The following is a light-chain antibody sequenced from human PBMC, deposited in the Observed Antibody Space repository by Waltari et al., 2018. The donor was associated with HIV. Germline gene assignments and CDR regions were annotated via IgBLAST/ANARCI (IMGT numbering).Light chain of an antibody. CDR1: QSVIDY. J-gene: IGKJ4*01. CDR3: QQRSYWRRALT. Sequence: IVLTQFPATLSMSPGERATLSCRASQSVIDYLAWYQQKPGQAPRLLIYDASNRATGIPARFSGSGSGTDFTLTISSLEPEDFAVYYCQQRSYWRRALTFGGGTKVEIK. V-gene: IGKV3-11*01. CDR2: DAS.